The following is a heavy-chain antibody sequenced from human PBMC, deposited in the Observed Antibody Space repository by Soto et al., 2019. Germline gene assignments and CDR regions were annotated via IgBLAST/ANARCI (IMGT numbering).Heavy chain of an antibody. V-gene: IGHV3-30*18. CDR2: MSYDETKK. CDR3: AKDRRDGDFMHILVVDF. J-gene: IGHJ4*02. CDR1: GFSLSSYA. D-gene: IGHD2-15*01. Sequence: QVQLVESGGGVVQPGGSLRLSCATFGFSLSSYAMHWVRQAPGKGLEWVALMSYDETKKYYADSVEGRFTISRDTSKNTLFLQMNNLRVEDTAVYYCAKDRRDGDFMHILVVDFWGQGALVTVSS.